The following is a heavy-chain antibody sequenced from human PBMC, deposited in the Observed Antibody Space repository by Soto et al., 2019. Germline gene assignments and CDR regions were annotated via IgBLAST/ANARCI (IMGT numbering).Heavy chain of an antibody. V-gene: IGHV3-48*01. D-gene: IGHD3-10*01. CDR3: ARDQSRGKGFSHYMDV. CDR2: ISSSSQNI. J-gene: IGHJ6*03. CDR1: EFTFRTYA. Sequence: EVQLVESGGGLVQPGGSMRLSCAASEFTFRTYAINWVRQAPGKGLAWVSYISSSSQNIRYSESLKGRFTISRDNAKNALYLKMNSLRAEDTAVYYCARDQSRGKGFSHYMDVWGKGTTVTVS.